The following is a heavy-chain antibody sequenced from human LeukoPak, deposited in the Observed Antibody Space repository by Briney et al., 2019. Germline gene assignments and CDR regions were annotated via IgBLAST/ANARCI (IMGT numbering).Heavy chain of an antibody. CDR2: ISAYNGNT. CDR1: GYTFTSYG. D-gene: IGHD3-3*01. CDR3: ARLYYDFWSGYYG. Sequence: GASVKVSCKASGYTFTSYGISWVRQAPGQGLEWMGWISAYNGNTNYAQKFQGRVTITADKSTSTAYMELSSLRSEDTAVYYCARLYYDFWSGYYGWGQGTLVTVSS. V-gene: IGHV1-18*01. J-gene: IGHJ4*02.